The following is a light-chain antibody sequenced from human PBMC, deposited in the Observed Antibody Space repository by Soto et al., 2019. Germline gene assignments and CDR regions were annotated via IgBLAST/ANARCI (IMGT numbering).Light chain of an antibody. CDR2: DAT. V-gene: IGLV2-14*03. J-gene: IGLJ1*01. Sequence: QSVLTQPASVSGSPGQSIAISCTGTSSDFDGFTKVSWYQHHPDKAPKLMMYDATNRPSGVSDRFSGSKSGNAASLTISGLQAEDEADYYCSSFTSGFTYVFGSGTRSPS. CDR1: SSDFDGFTK. CDR3: SSFTSGFTYV.